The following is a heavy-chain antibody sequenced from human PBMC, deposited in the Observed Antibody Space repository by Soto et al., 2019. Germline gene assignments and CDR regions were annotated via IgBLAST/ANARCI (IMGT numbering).Heavy chain of an antibody. D-gene: IGHD5-12*01. J-gene: IGHJ4*02. CDR2: ISDDGSNT. CDR1: VFTFSNYA. CDR3: VKVGGYDGYEPLDK. V-gene: IGHV3-30*18. Sequence: QVQLVESGGGVVQPGRSLRLSCAASVFTFSNYAMHWVRQAPGKGLEWVAVISDDGSNTYYADSVKGRFTISRDNPKNTLYLQMNSLRAADTAVYYCVKVGGYDGYEPLDKWGQGTLVTVSS.